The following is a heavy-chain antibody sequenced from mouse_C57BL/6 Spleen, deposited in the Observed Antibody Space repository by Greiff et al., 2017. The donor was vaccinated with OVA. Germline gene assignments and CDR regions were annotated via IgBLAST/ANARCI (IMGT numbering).Heavy chain of an antibody. V-gene: IGHV1-55*01. CDR3: AREDMVTYYFDY. Sequence: QVQLQQPGAELVKPGASVKMSCKASGYTFTSYWITWVKQRPGQGLEWIGDISPGSGSTNYNEKFKSKATLTVDTSSSTAYMQLSSLTSEDSAVYYCAREDMVTYYFDYWGQGTTLTVSS. J-gene: IGHJ2*01. D-gene: IGHD2-2*01. CDR2: ISPGSGST. CDR1: GYTFTSYW.